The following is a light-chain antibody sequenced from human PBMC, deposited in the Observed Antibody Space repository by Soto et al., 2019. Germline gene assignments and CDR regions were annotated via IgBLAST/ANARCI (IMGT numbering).Light chain of an antibody. CDR2: LNSDGSH. CDR1: SGHSSYP. J-gene: IGLJ2*01. Sequence: QAVLTQSPSASASLGASVKLTCTLSSGHSSYPIAWHQQQPEKGPRYLMKLNSDGSHSKGDGIPDRFSGSSSGAERYLTISSLQSEDEADYYCQTWGTGIVLFGGGTKLTVL. V-gene: IGLV4-69*01. CDR3: QTWGTGIVL.